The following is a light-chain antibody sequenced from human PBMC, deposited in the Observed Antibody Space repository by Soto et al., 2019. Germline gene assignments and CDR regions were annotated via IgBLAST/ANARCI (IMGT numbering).Light chain of an antibody. V-gene: IGLV1-51*02. CDR3: GTWDSGLTAGV. J-gene: IGLJ2*01. CDR2: KNT. CDR1: GSNIGSNY. Sequence: QSVLTQPPSVSAAPGQNVTISCSGSGSNIGSNYVSWYQQFPGAAPKLLIYKNTKRPSGVPDHFSASKSATSATLGITGLRTADEAEYYCGTWDSGLTAGVFGGGTKVTVL.